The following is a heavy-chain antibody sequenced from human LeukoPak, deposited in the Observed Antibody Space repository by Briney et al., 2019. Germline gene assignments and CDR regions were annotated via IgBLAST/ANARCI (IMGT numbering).Heavy chain of an antibody. Sequence: GGSLRLSCAASGFTFSSYSMNWGRQAPGKGLEWVSSISSSSSYIYYADSVKGRFTISRDNAKNSLYLQMNSLSAEDTAVYYCARDSNDYGDYGHDYWGQGTLVTVSS. V-gene: IGHV3-21*01. J-gene: IGHJ4*02. D-gene: IGHD4-17*01. CDR2: ISSSSSYI. CDR1: GFTFSSYS. CDR3: ARDSNDYGDYGHDY.